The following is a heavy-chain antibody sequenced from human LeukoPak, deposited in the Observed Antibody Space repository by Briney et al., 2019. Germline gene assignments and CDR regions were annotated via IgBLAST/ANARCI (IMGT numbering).Heavy chain of an antibody. V-gene: IGHV3-7*05. CDR1: RFSFSNYW. Sequence: GGSLRLSCAASRFSFSNYWMSWVRQTPGKGLEWVANIKQDGSEKYYVDSVKGRFTISRDNAKNSLYLQMNSLRVEDTAVYYCARGANDYRYWGQGTLVTVSS. CDR2: IKQDGSEK. J-gene: IGHJ4*02. D-gene: IGHD1-1*01. CDR3: ARGANDYRY.